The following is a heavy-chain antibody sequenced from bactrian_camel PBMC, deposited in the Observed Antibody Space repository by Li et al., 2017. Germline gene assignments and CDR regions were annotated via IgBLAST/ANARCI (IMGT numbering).Heavy chain of an antibody. CDR3: AAGGGNGDFCFTGERSMDY. CDR1: GYTFTRAC. V-gene: IGHV3S1*01. J-gene: IGHJ4*01. Sequence: VQLVESGGGSVDAGGSLRLSCAAPGYTFTRACMAWFRQAPGQVREGVGSVYTGTGKTYYHQSVKGRFTISQDNAENTLYQQMNRLKPEDTAMYYCAAGGGNGDFCFTGERSMDYWGQGTQVTVS. CDR2: VYTGTGKT. D-gene: IGHD3*01.